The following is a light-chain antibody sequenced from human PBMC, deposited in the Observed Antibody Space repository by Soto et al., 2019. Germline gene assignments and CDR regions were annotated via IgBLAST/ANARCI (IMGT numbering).Light chain of an antibody. Sequence: QSALTQPASMSGSPGQSITISCTGTSSDIGRYDYVSWYQQLPGKAPKLIIYRVINRPSGVSDRFSASKSGNSASLSISGLHPDDEASYFCGSYTSATTWVFGGGTKLTVL. V-gene: IGLV2-14*03. J-gene: IGLJ3*02. CDR2: RVI. CDR1: SSDIGRYDY. CDR3: GSYTSATTWV.